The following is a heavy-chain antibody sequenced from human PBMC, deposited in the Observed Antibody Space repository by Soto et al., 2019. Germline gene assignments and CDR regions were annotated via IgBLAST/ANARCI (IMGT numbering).Heavy chain of an antibody. D-gene: IGHD2-15*01. CDR1: GYTFTSYG. J-gene: IGHJ6*04. CDR3: ARDIVINKGKPLNYYYGRDV. V-gene: IGHV1-18*01. Sequence: GASVKVSCKASGYTFTSYGISWVRQAPGQGLEWMGWISAYNGNTNYAQKLQGRVTMTTDTSTSTAYMELRSLRSDDTAVYYCARDIVINKGKPLNYYYGRDVGGKGTTVTFSS. CDR2: ISAYNGNT.